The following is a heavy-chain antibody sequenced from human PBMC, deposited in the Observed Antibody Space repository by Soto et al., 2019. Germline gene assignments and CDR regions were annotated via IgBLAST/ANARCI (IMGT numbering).Heavy chain of an antibody. CDR1: GYTFTSYG. J-gene: IGHJ6*02. CDR3: ARDRGAYGMDV. Sequence: QVQLVQSGAEVKKPGASVKVSCKASGYTFTSYGISWVRQAPGQGLEWMGWISADNGNTNYAQKLQGRVTITTDTSTSTAYMELRSRRSDDTAVYYCARDRGAYGMDVWGQGTPVTVSS. V-gene: IGHV1-18*01. CDR2: ISADNGNT.